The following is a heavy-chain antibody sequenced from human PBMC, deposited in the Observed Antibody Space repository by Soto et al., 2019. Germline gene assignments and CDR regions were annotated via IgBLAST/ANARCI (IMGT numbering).Heavy chain of an antibody. Sequence: QVQLVQSGAEVKRPGASVKVSCKASGYTFLNYDVAWVRRAPGQGLEWLGWISISKGKTYYEQRLQGKVTMTTHTATTTAYMEVTSQRSDDAAVYFCGRKGDFGNFGLDVWGQGTTVTISS. CDR3: GRKGDFGNFGLDV. CDR1: GYTFLNYD. D-gene: IGHD3-10*01. CDR2: ISISKGKT. V-gene: IGHV1-18*01. J-gene: IGHJ6*02.